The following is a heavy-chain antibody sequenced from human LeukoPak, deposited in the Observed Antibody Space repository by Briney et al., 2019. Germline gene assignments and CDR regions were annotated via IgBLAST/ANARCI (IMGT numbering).Heavy chain of an antibody. CDR3: ARGSIVVRNFDY. V-gene: IGHV1-46*01. J-gene: IGHJ4*02. D-gene: IGHD2-15*01. CDR1: GYTFTSYG. CDR2: INPSGGST. Sequence: ASVKVSCKASGYTFTSYGISWVRQAPGQGLEWMGIINPSGGSTSYAQKFQGRVTMTRDTSTSTVYMELSSLRSEDTAVYYCARGSIVVRNFDYWGQGTLVTVSS.